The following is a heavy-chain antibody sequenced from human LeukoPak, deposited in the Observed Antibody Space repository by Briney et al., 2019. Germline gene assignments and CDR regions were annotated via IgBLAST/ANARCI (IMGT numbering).Heavy chain of an antibody. Sequence: PGGSLRLSCAASGFTFNTYAMSWVRQAPGKGLEWVSGVSGSGGNTYYTDSVKGRFTISRDNSKNTLYLEMNSLRAEDTAVCYCARDRCGDICFYGLDVWDQGTTVSVSS. J-gene: IGHJ6*02. D-gene: IGHD2-21*01. V-gene: IGHV3-23*01. CDR3: ARDRCGDICFYGLDV. CDR1: GFTFNTYA. CDR2: VSGSGGNT.